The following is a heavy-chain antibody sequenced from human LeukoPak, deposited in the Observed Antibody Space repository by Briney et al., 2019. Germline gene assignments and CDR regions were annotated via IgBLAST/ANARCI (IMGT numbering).Heavy chain of an antibody. CDR2: ISSSGSGDNT. CDR1: GVTLSTYA. Sequence: GGSLRLSCAASGVTLSTYAMSWARQAPGKGLEWVSGISSSGSGDNTYYADSVKGRFTISRDNAKNSLYLQMNSLRAEDTAVYYCARDSFYVLEWLPSYGMDVWGQGTTVTVSS. D-gene: IGHD3-3*01. V-gene: IGHV3-48*01. CDR3: ARDSFYVLEWLPSYGMDV. J-gene: IGHJ6*02.